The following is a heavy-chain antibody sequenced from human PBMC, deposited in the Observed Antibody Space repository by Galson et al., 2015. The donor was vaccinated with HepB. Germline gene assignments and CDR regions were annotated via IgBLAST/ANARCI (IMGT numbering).Heavy chain of an antibody. D-gene: IGHD1-1*01. Sequence: SLRLSCAASGFTFSDYYMSWIRQAPGKGLEWVSYISSSGSTIYYADSVKGRFTISRDNAKSSLYLQMNSLRAEDTAVYYCARDQIGTTSWDYYGMDVWGQGTTVTVSS. V-gene: IGHV3-11*01. J-gene: IGHJ6*02. CDR2: ISSSGSTI. CDR1: GFTFSDYY. CDR3: ARDQIGTTSWDYYGMDV.